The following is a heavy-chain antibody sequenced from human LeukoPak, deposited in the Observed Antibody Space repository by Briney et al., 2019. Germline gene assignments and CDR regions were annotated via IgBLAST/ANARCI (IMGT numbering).Heavy chain of an antibody. CDR3: ARVGGYYYGMDV. Sequence: TSETLSLTCTVSGGSMRSYYWSWIRQPPGKGLEWIGYIYYSGSTNYNPSLKSRVTISVDTSKNQFSLKLSSVTAADTAVYYCARVGGYYYGMDVWGQGTTVTVSS. CDR2: IYYSGST. CDR1: GGSMRSYY. D-gene: IGHD2-15*01. J-gene: IGHJ6*02. V-gene: IGHV4-59*01.